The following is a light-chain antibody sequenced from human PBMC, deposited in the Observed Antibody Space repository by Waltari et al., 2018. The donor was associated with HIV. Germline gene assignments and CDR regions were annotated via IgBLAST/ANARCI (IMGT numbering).Light chain of an antibody. CDR1: QSVLYSSNNKNY. CDR3: QQYYSTPRT. CDR2: WAS. Sequence: DIVMTLSPDSLVVSVGERAPINCKSSQSVLYSSNNKNYLAWYQQKQGQPPKLLIYWASTRESGVPDRFSGSGSGTDFTLTISSLQAEDVAVYYCQQYYSTPRTFGQGTKLEIK. J-gene: IGKJ2*01. V-gene: IGKV4-1*01.